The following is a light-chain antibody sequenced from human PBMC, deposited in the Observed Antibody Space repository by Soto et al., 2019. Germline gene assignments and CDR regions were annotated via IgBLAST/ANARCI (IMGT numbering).Light chain of an antibody. CDR2: DAS. V-gene: IGKV1-5*01. Sequence: DTQMTQSPSTLSGSIGDRVTITCRASRSISNWVAWYQQKPGKAPRLLISDASDLERGVPSRFSGTGSGTEFTLTISSLQPDDFATYYCQQYDSYSEAFGQGTKVDIK. CDR3: QQYDSYSEA. J-gene: IGKJ1*01. CDR1: RSISNW.